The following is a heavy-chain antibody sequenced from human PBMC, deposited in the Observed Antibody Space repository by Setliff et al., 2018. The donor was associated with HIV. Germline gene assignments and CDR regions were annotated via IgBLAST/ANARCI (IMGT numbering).Heavy chain of an antibody. CDR1: DGSVRSSSYY. V-gene: IGHV4-39*02. J-gene: IGHJ5*02. CDR3: ARSFGNSWSGDRPHNYFDP. D-gene: IGHD4-4*01. CDR2: IYYSGSA. Sequence: SETLSLTCTVSDGSVRSSSYYWGWIRQPPGKGLEWIGSIYYSGSAYYNPSLKSRVTISVDTSKNHFTLRLTSVTAEDTALYFCARSFGNSWSGDRPHNYFDPWGQGTLVTVSS.